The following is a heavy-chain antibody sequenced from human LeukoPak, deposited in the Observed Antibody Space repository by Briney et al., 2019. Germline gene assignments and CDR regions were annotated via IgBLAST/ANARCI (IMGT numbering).Heavy chain of an antibody. Sequence: GGSLRLSCAASGFTFSSYSMTWVRQAPGKGLEWVSTFSTSGGGTYYADSVKGRFTISRDNSKNTLYLRMKSLRAEDTAVFYCAKTHVDRIGDYTFDSWGQGTLVTVSS. CDR3: AKTHVDRIGDYTFDS. V-gene: IGHV3-23*01. J-gene: IGHJ4*02. D-gene: IGHD4-17*01. CDR2: FSTSGGGT. CDR1: GFTFSSYS.